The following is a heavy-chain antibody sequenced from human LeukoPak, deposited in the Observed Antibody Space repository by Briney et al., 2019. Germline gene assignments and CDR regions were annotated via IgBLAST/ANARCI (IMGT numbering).Heavy chain of an antibody. V-gene: IGHV3-30*02. J-gene: IGHJ4*02. CDR1: GFTVSSNY. CDR3: ASTIQWLVYFDY. CDR2: IRYDGSNK. Sequence: TGGSLRLSCAASGFTVSSNYMSWVRQAPGKGLEWVAFIRYDGSNKYYADSVKGRFTISRDNSKNTLYLQMNSLRAEDTAVYYCASTIQWLVYFDYWGQGTLVTVSS. D-gene: IGHD6-19*01.